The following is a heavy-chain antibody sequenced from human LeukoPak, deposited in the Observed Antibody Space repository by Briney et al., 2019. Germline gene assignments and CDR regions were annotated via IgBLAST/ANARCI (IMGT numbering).Heavy chain of an antibody. D-gene: IGHD1-26*01. J-gene: IGHJ4*02. CDR2: IYYSGST. Sequence: PSETLSLTCTVSGGSISSSSYYWGWIRQPPGKGLEWIGSIYYSGSTYYNPSLKSRVTISVDTSKNQFSLKLSSVTAADTAVYYCARRSGSYYATHFDFCGQGTLVTVSS. V-gene: IGHV4-39*01. CDR3: ARRSGSYYATHFDF. CDR1: GGSISSSSYY.